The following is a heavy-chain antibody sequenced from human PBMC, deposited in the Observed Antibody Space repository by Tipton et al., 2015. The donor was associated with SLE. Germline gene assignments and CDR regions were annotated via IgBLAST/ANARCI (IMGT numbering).Heavy chain of an antibody. V-gene: IGHV3-9*01. CDR2: ISWNSGSI. Sequence: SLRLSCAASGFTFDDYAMHWVRQAPGKGLEWVSGISWNSGSIGYADSVKGRFTISRDNAKNTLYLQMNSLGAEDAAVYYCARTLGYCSGGSCHYYHYYMDVWGKGTTVTVSS. D-gene: IGHD2-15*01. CDR1: GFTFDDYA. CDR3: ARTLGYCSGGSCHYYHYYMDV. J-gene: IGHJ6*03.